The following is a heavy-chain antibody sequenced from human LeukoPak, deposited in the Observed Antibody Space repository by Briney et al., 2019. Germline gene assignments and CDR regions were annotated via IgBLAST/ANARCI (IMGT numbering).Heavy chain of an antibody. CDR1: AGSISSHY. V-gene: IGHV4-59*11. CDR3: ARENPYSRRQLDY. D-gene: IGHD4-11*01. J-gene: IGHJ4*02. Sequence: SDTLSLTCSVSAGSISSHYWTWIRQPPGKGLEWIGFIYYSGTTNHNPSLKSRVTISADTSKNQFSLKLSSVTAADTAVYYCARENPYSRRQLDYWGQGTLVTVSS. CDR2: IYYSGTT.